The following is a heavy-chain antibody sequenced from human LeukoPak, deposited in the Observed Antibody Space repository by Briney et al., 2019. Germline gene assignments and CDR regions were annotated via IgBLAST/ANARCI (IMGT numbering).Heavy chain of an antibody. J-gene: IGHJ4*02. V-gene: IGHV1-46*01. Sequence: ASVKVSCKASGYTFTSYYMHWVRQAPGQGLEWMGIINPSGGSTSYAQKFQGRVTMTRDTSTSTVYMELSSLRSEDTAVYYCARLPAKGSGTQEAIDYWGQGTLVTVSS. D-gene: IGHD3-10*01. CDR2: INPSGGST. CDR3: ARLPAKGSGTQEAIDY. CDR1: GYTFTSYY.